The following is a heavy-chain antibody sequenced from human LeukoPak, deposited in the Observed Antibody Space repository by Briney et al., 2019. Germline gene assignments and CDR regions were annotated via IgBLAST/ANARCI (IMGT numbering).Heavy chain of an antibody. CDR2: IYPGDSDT. V-gene: IGHV5-51*01. CDR3: ARPRRDYYDSSGYPYAFDI. D-gene: IGHD3-22*01. J-gene: IGHJ3*02. CDR1: GYSFTSYW. Sequence: PGESLKISCKGSGYSFTSYWIGRVRQMPGKGLEWMGIIYPGDSDTRYSPSFQGQVTISADKSISTAYLQWSSLKASDTAMYYCARPRRDYYDSSGYPYAFDIWGQGTMVTVSS.